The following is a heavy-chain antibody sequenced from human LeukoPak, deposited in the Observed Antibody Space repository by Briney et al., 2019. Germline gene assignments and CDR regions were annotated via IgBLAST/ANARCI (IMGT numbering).Heavy chain of an antibody. CDR2: ISDSGGRT. CDR3: AREAGSTAAFDI. Sequence: GGSLRLSCAASGFTFSSSAMSWVRQAPGKGLEWVSSISDSGGRTYYADSVKGRFTISRDNSKNTLYLQMNSLRAEDTAVYYCAREAGSTAAFDIWGQGTMVTVSS. CDR1: GFTFSSSA. V-gene: IGHV3-23*01. D-gene: IGHD6-25*01. J-gene: IGHJ3*02.